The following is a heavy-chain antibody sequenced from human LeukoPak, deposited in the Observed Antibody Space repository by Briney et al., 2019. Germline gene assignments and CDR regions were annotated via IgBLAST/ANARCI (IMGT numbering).Heavy chain of an antibody. J-gene: IGHJ6*02. CDR3: ARGEWLRLGYYYYGMDV. V-gene: IGHV1-46*01. D-gene: IGHD5-12*01. Sequence: ASVKVSCKASGYTFTSYYMHWVRQAPGQGLEWMGIINPSGGSTSYAQKFQGSVTMTRDTSTSTVYMELSSLRSEDTAVYYCARGEWLRLGYYYYGMDVWGQGTTVTVSS. CDR1: GYTFTSYY. CDR2: INPSGGST.